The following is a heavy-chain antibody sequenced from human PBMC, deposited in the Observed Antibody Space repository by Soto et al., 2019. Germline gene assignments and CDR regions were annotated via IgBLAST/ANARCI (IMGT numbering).Heavy chain of an antibody. CDR2: SGRGT. V-gene: IGHV3-23*01. Sequence: GGSLRLSCAASGFTFSNTVMSWVRQAPGRRLEWVSTSGRGTYYADSVKGRFTISRDNSKTTLYLQVNSVRAEDTAVYYCAKGYSETVVGLFDSWGQGTLVTVSS. CDR1: GFTFSNTV. J-gene: IGHJ4*02. CDR3: AKGYSETVVGLFDS. D-gene: IGHD2-15*01.